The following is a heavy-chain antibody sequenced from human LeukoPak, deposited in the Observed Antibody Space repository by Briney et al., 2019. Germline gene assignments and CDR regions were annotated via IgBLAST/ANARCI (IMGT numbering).Heavy chain of an antibody. V-gene: IGHV3-23*01. CDR2: IGNTGGST. D-gene: IGHD4-17*01. CDR3: AKNYGDYFYYGMDV. J-gene: IGHJ6*02. Sequence: PGGSLRLSCAASGFAFSNYAMSWVRQAPGKGLEGVSGIGNTGGSTYYADSVKGRFTISRDNSKNTLYLQMNSLRPEDTAVYYCAKNYGDYFYYGMDVRGQGTTVTVSS. CDR1: GFAFSNYA.